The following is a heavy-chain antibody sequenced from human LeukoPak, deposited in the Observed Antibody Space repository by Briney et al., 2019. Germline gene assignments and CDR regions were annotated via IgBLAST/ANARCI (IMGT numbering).Heavy chain of an antibody. D-gene: IGHD4-23*01. CDR3: ARVHYGGNSNVDY. CDR2: ISSSSSYI. Sequence: GGSLRFSCAASGLTFSSYSMNWVRQAPGKGLEWVSSISSSSSYIYYADSVKGRFTISRDNAKNSLYLQMNSLRAEDTAVYYCARVHYGGNSNVDYWGQGTLVTVSS. J-gene: IGHJ4*02. CDR1: GLTFSSYS. V-gene: IGHV3-21*04.